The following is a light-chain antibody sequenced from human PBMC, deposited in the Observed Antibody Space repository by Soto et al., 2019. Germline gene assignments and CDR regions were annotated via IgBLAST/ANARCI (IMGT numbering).Light chain of an antibody. CDR3: QQYYNFPIT. CDR2: DAS. J-gene: IGKJ5*01. Sequence: IQMPQSPSTRSASLPARLTMTCRASQSISIWLAWYQQKPGKAPKILIYDASNLETGVPSRFSGSGSGTDFTVTISSLQPEDFATYSCQQYYNFPITFGQGTRLEIK. V-gene: IGKV1-5*01. CDR1: QSISIW.